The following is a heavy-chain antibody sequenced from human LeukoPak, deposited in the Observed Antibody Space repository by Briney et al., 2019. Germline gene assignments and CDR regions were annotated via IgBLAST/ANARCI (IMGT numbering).Heavy chain of an antibody. CDR1: GGSISSSSYY. CDR3: ARCVVTMVRGVPRNWFDP. J-gene: IGHJ5*02. D-gene: IGHD3-10*01. V-gene: IGHV4-39*01. Sequence: SETLFLTCTVSGGSISSSSYYWGWIRQPPGKGLEWIGSIYYSGSTYYNPSLKSRVTISVDTSKNQFSLKLSSVTAADTAVYYCARCVVTMVRGVPRNWFDPWGQGTLVTVSS. CDR2: IYYSGST.